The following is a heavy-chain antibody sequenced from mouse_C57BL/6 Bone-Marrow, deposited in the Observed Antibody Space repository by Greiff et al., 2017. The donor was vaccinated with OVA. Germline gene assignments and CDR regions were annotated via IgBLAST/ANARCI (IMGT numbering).Heavy chain of an antibody. CDR3: ARSYGSRWRFFDY. CDR1: GYTFTSHW. Sequence: QVQLQQSGPELVRPGASVKISCKAPGYTFTSHWMQWVRQRPGQSLEWIGEIFPGSGSTYYNEKFKGKATLTVATSSSTAYMQRSSLTSEDSAVYFCARSYGSRWRFFDYWGQGTTLTVSS. J-gene: IGHJ2*01. V-gene: IGHV1-56*01. CDR2: IFPGSGST. D-gene: IGHD1-1*01.